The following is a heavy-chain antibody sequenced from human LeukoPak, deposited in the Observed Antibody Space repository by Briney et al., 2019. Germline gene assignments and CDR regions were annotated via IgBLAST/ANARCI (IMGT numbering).Heavy chain of an antibody. CDR2: IKQNGSKK. CDR3: ARDSYEDSSGYYYSDY. J-gene: IGHJ4*02. CDR1: GFTVSSYW. Sequence: GGSLRLSCAASGFTVSSYWMSWVRQAPGKGLEWVANIKQNGSKKYYVDSVKGRFTISRDNAKNSLYLQMNSLRAEDTAVYYCARDSYEDSSGYYYSDYWGQGTLVTVSS. V-gene: IGHV3-7*01. D-gene: IGHD3-22*01.